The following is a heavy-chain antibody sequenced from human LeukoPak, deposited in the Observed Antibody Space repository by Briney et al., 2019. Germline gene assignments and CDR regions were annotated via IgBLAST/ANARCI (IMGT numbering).Heavy chain of an antibody. D-gene: IGHD3-9*01. J-gene: IGHJ3*02. CDR1: GFSFSNYA. CDR2: ISDSGGGT. V-gene: IGHV3-23*01. CDR3: AKGLLILWGIFAFDI. Sequence: GGSLRLSCAASGFSFSNYALSWVRQAPGKGLEWVSLISDSGGGTYYADSVKGRFTISRDNSKNTLYLQMNSLRAEDTAVYYCAKGLLILWGIFAFDIWGQGTMVTVSS.